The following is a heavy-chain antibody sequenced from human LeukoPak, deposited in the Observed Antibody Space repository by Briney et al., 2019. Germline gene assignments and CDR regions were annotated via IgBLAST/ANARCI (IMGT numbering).Heavy chain of an antibody. CDR3: ARGALPVYYDSSGNNWFDP. Sequence: ASVKVSCKASGYTFTSYGISWVRQAPGQGLEWMGWISAYNGNTKYAQKFQGGVTMTTDTSTSTAYMELSSLTSEDTAVYYCARGALPVYYDSSGNNWFDPWGQGTLVTVSS. V-gene: IGHV1-18*01. CDR2: ISAYNGNT. J-gene: IGHJ5*02. CDR1: GYTFTSYG. D-gene: IGHD3-22*01.